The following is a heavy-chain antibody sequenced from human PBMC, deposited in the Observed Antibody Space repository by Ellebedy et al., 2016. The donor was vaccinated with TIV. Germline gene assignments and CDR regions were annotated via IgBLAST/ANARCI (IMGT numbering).Heavy chain of an antibody. CDR3: NVGPGDV. V-gene: IGHV4-59*01. CDR2: LYERVST. Sequence: MPSETLSLTCTVSGDSFSNFYWSWIRQPPGKGLEWIGSLYERVSTTYNPSLKCRVTISADTSKNQFSLKLRSVTAADTAVYYCNVGPGDVWGQGTTVIVS. CDR1: GDSFSNFY. J-gene: IGHJ6*02. D-gene: IGHD3-16*01.